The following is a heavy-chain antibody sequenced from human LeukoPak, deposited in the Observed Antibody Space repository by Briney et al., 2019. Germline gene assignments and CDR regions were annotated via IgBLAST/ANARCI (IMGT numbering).Heavy chain of an antibody. V-gene: IGHV3-7*02. Sequence: PGGSLRLSCAASGFTFSSYWMSWVRQAPGKGLEWVANIKQDGSEKYYVDSVKGRFTISRDNAKNSLYLQMNSLRAEDTAVYYCALDYGDYYFDYWGQGTLVTVSS. J-gene: IGHJ4*02. CDR1: GFTFSSYW. CDR3: ALDYGDYYFDY. CDR2: IKQDGSEK. D-gene: IGHD4-17*01.